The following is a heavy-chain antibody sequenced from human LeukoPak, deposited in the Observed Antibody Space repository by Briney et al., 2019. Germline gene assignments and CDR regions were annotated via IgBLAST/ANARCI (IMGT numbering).Heavy chain of an antibody. J-gene: IGHJ4*02. Sequence: PSETLSLTCAVYGGSFSGYYWSWIRQPPGKGLEWIGEINHSGSTNYNPSLKSRVTISVDTSKNQLSLKLSSVTAADTAVYYCASDPGISGVYFDYWGQGTLVTVSS. CDR2: INHSGST. D-gene: IGHD3-10*01. V-gene: IGHV4-34*01. CDR3: ASDPGISGVYFDY. CDR1: GGSFSGYY.